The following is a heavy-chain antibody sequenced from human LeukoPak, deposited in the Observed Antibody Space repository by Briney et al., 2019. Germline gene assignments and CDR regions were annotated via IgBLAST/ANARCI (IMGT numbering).Heavy chain of an antibody. D-gene: IGHD2-15*01. V-gene: IGHV4-39*07. J-gene: IGHJ5*02. Sequence: SETLSLTCTVSGGSISSSSYYWGWIRQPPGKGLEWIGRIYTSGSTNYNPSLKSRVTMSVDTSKNQFSLKLSSVTAADTAVYYCARDNYCSGGSCEVPFDPWGQGTLVTVSS. CDR2: IYTSGST. CDR3: ARDNYCSGGSCEVPFDP. CDR1: GGSISSSSYY.